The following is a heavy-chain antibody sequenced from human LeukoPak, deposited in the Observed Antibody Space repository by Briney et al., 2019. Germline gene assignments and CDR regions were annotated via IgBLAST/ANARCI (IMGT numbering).Heavy chain of an antibody. CDR2: IGVGGTT. J-gene: IGHJ4*02. D-gene: IGHD3-3*01. V-gene: IGHV3-23*01. CDR1: GFTFSKYG. CDR3: AKAQDYYDC. Sequence: GGSLRLSCAASGFTFSKYGMNWVRNTPGEGLGWVSGIGVGGTTYYADSVKGRFTISRDTFKNTLYLQMNSRRAEDTAVYYYAKAQDYYDCWGQGTLVTVSS.